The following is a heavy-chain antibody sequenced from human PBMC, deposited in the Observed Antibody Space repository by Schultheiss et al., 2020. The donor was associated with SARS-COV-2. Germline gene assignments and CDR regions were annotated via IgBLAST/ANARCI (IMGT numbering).Heavy chain of an antibody. Sequence: ASVKVSCKASGGTFSSYAISWVRQAPGQGLEWMGIINPSGGNTNYAQKLQGRVTMTTDTSTSTAYMELRSLRSDDTAVYYCARDPYQGYSSGRYFDYWGQGTLVTVSS. CDR3: ARDPYQGYSSGRYFDY. J-gene: IGHJ4*02. D-gene: IGHD5-18*01. CDR2: INPSGGNT. CDR1: GGTFSSYA. V-gene: IGHV1-18*01.